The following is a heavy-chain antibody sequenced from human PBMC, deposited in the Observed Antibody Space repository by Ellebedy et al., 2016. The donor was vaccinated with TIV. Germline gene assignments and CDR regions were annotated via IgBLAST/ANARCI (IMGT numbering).Heavy chain of an antibody. V-gene: IGHV1-46*01. CDR1: GYTFTSYY. D-gene: IGHD1-20*01. Sequence: ASVKVSCXASGYTFTSYYMHWVRQAPGQGLEWMALINPSGGSTTYAQKFQGRVTMTRDTSTSTVYMELSSLRSEDTAMYYCARCHITGTRAPLDYWGQGTLVTVSS. J-gene: IGHJ4*02. CDR3: ARCHITGTRAPLDY. CDR2: INPSGGST.